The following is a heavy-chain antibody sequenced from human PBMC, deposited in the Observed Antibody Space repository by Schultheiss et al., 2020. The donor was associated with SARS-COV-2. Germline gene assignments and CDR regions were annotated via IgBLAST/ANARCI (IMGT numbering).Heavy chain of an antibody. V-gene: IGHV3-33*08. D-gene: IGHD3-9*01. J-gene: IGHJ6*02. Sequence: GGSLRLSCAASGFTFSSYSMNWVRQAPGKGLEWVAVFRSDGRNKYYADSVQGRFTISRDNAKNSLYLQMNSLRAEDTAVYYCARGASYDILTGRFYYYGMDVWGQGTTVTVSS. CDR3: ARGASYDILTGRFYYYGMDV. CDR1: GFTFSSYS. CDR2: FRSDGRNK.